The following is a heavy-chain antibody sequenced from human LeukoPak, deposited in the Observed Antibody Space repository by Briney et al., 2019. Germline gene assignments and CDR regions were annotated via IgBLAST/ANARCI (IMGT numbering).Heavy chain of an antibody. J-gene: IGHJ4*02. CDR3: TTGFYYHSSGYHYSREDY. Sequence: PGGSLRLSCAASGFTFSSYWMSWVRQAPWKGLEWVGRIKSTADGGTTDYAALVKGRFTISRDDSQNTLYLQMNSLKTEDTAVYYCTTGFYYHSSGYHYSREDYWGQGTLVTVSS. V-gene: IGHV3-15*01. CDR1: GFTFSSYW. D-gene: IGHD3-22*01. CDR2: IKSTADGGTT.